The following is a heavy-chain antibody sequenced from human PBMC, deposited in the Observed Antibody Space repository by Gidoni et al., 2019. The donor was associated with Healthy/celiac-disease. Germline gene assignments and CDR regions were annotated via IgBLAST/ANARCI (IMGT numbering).Heavy chain of an antibody. J-gene: IGHJ3*02. CDR2: ISSSSSTI. V-gene: IGHV3-48*02. D-gene: IGHD2-21*01. CDR3: ARVVVVIAIMDAFDI. CDR1: GFTFSSYS. Sequence: VQLVESGGGLVQPGGSLRLSCAASGFTFSSYSMNWVRQAPGKGLEWVSYISSSSSTIYYADSVKGRFTISRDNAKNSLYLQMNSLRDEDTAVYYCARVVVVIAIMDAFDIWGQGTMVTVSS.